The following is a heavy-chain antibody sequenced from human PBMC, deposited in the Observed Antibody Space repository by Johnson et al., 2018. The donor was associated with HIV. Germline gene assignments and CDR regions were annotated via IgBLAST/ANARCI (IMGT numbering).Heavy chain of an antibody. D-gene: IGHD2-2*01. V-gene: IGHV3-33*01. CDR1: GFTFSSYG. J-gene: IGHJ3*02. Sequence: QLVESGGGVVQPGRSLRLSCAASGFTFSSYGMHWVRQAPGKGLEWVAVICYDGSNKYYADSVKGRFTISRDNSKNPLYLQMNSLRSDDTAVYYCARPRIEVLPAGAFDIWGPGTMVTVSS. CDR2: ICYDGSNK. CDR3: ARPRIEVLPAGAFDI.